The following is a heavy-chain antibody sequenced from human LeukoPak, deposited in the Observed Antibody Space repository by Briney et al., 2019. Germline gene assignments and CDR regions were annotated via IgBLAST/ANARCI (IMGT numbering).Heavy chain of an antibody. Sequence: GGSLRLSCAASGFTFSSYGMHWVRQAPGKGLEWVAFIRYDGSNKYYADSVKGRFTISRDNSKNTLYLQMNSLRAEDTAVYYCAKDHSDAYYDFWSGYYTEYYFDYWGQGTLVTASS. D-gene: IGHD3-3*01. CDR3: AKDHSDAYYDFWSGYYTEYYFDY. J-gene: IGHJ4*02. V-gene: IGHV3-30*02. CDR2: IRYDGSNK. CDR1: GFTFSSYG.